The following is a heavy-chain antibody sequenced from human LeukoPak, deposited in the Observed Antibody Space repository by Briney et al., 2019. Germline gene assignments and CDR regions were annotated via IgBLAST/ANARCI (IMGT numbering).Heavy chain of an antibody. J-gene: IGHJ5*02. CDR3: VREGRSGAIAAAGTYNWFDP. Sequence: ASVDVSCKSSVYTFTVYYGYYMHWVRQAPGQGLEWMGWINPNSGYTKDAQKFQGQVTMTRDTSISTAYMELSSLRSDDTAVYYCVREGRSGAIAAAGTYNWFDPWGQGALVTVSS. CDR1: VYTFTVYYGYY. V-gene: IGHV1-2*02. CDR2: INPNSGYT. D-gene: IGHD6-13*01.